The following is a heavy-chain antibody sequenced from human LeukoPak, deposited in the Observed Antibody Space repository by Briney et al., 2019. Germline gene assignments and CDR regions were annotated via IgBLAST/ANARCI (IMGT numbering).Heavy chain of an antibody. D-gene: IGHD4-17*01. CDR1: GGSISSYY. Sequence: SETLSLTCTVSGGSISSYYWSWLRQPAGKGLEWIGRIYTSGSTNYNPSLKSRITMSVDTSKNQFSLKLSSVTAADTAVYYCAREIDGEGYFDYWGQGTLVTVSS. CDR2: IYTSGST. J-gene: IGHJ4*02. CDR3: AREIDGEGYFDY. V-gene: IGHV4-4*07.